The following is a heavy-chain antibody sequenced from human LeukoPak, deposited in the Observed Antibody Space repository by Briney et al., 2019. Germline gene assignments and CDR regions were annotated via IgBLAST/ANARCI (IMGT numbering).Heavy chain of an antibody. D-gene: IGHD7-27*01. CDR2: VYTSGST. J-gene: IGHJ6*03. CDR3: ARDLSNRGRDYYYYMDV. Sequence: SETLSLTCTVSGGSISTYYWSWIRQPPGKGLEWIGYVYTSGSTNYNPSLKSRVTMSVDTSKNQFSLKLSSVTAADTAVYYCARDLSNRGRDYYYYMDVWGKGTTVTVSS. V-gene: IGHV4-4*08. CDR1: GGSISTYY.